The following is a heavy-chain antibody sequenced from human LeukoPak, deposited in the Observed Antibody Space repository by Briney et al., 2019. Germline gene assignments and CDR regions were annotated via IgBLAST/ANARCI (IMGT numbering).Heavy chain of an antibody. CDR2: IYYSGST. D-gene: IGHD3-22*01. Sequence: PSETLSLTCTVSGGSISSSSSYWGWIRQPPGKGLEWIGSIYYSGSTYYNPSLKSRVTISVDTSKNQFSLKLSSVTAADTAVYYCARRSYYYDSSGRDYWGQGTLVTVSS. V-gene: IGHV4-39*01. J-gene: IGHJ4*02. CDR1: GGSISSSSSY. CDR3: ARRSYYYDSSGRDY.